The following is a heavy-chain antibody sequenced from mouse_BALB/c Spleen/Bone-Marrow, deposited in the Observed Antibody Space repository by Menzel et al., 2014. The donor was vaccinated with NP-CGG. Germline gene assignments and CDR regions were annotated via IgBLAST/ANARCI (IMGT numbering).Heavy chain of an antibody. J-gene: IGHJ4*01. CDR1: RFTFTDYY. CDR3: ARDDYYAMDY. V-gene: IGHV7-3*02. Sequence: VQLKESGGGLVQPGGSLRLSCATSRFTFTDYYMSWVRQPPGKALEWLGFIRNKANGYTTEYSASVKGRFTISRDNSQSILYLQMNTLRAEDSATYYCARDDYYAMDYWGQGTSVTVSS. CDR2: IRNKANGYTT.